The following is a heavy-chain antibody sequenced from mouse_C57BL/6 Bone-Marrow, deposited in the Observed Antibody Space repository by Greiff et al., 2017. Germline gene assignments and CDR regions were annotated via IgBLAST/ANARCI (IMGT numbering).Heavy chain of an antibody. Sequence: EVKLVESGGGLVKPGGSLKLSCAASGFTFSSYAMSWVRQTPEKRLEWVATISAGGSYTYYPDNVKGRFTISRDNAKNNLYLQMSHLKSEDTAMYYCARDRDGGDYWGQGTTLTVSS. D-gene: IGHD2-3*01. CDR3: ARDRDGGDY. CDR1: GFTFSSYA. V-gene: IGHV5-4*01. CDR2: ISAGGSYT. J-gene: IGHJ2*01.